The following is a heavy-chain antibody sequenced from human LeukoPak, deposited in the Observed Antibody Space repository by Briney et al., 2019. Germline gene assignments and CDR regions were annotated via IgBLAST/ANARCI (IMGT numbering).Heavy chain of an antibody. CDR1: GFTFSNYA. CDR3: AKRLSFGVAIGDFDY. CDR2: ISGSGDST. Sequence: GGSLRLSCAASGFTFSNYAMSWDRQAPGKGLEWVSAISGSGDSTYYADSVKGRFTISRDSSMETLYLQMNSLRAEDTATYFCAKRLSFGVAIGDFDYWGQGTLVTVSS. V-gene: IGHV3-23*01. D-gene: IGHD3-3*01. J-gene: IGHJ4*02.